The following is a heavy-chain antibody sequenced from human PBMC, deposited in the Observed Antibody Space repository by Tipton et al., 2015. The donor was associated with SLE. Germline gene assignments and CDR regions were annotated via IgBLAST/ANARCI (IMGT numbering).Heavy chain of an antibody. CDR2: ISYSGST. Sequence: TLSLTCSVSGDYISNYYWSWIRQPPGKGLEWIGYISYSGSTRYNPSLKSRVSTSVDTSKNQFSLNLNSVTAADTAVYYCAKGGDWFDPWGQGTLVTVSS. CDR3: AKGGDWFDP. V-gene: IGHV4-59*01. CDR1: GDYISNYY. J-gene: IGHJ5*02.